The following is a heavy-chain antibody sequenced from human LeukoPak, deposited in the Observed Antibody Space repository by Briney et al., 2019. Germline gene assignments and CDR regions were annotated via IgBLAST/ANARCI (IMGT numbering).Heavy chain of an antibody. CDR2: IYYSGST. J-gene: IGHJ5*02. V-gene: IGHV4-39*07. CDR1: GGSISSSSYY. D-gene: IGHD5-12*01. Sequence: SETLSLTCTVSGGSISSSSYYWGWIRQPPGKGLEWIGSIYYSGSTYYNPSLKSRVTISVDTSKNQFSLKLSSVTAADTAVYYCARDADLSGYDPPGGIWFDPWGQGTLVTVSS. CDR3: ARDADLSGYDPPGGIWFDP.